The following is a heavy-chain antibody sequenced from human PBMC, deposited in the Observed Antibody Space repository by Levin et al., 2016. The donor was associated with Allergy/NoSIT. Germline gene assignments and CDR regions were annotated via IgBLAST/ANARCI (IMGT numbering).Heavy chain of an antibody. CDR3: ARDHPGLYDSSGYYYDY. J-gene: IGHJ4*02. V-gene: IGHV3-48*04. CDR2: ISSSSSTI. Sequence: WIRQPPGKGLEWVSYISSSSSTIYYADSVKGRFTISRDNAKNSLYLQMNSLRAEDTAVYYCARDHPGLYDSSGYYYDYWGQGTLVTVSS. D-gene: IGHD3-22*01.